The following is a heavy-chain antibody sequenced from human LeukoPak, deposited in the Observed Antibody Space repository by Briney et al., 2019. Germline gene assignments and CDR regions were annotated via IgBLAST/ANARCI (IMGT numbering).Heavy chain of an antibody. CDR2: ISWNSDTI. V-gene: IGHV3-9*01. CDR1: GFTFDEYA. CDR3: AKALTDRGAGWYYFDF. J-gene: IGHJ4*02. D-gene: IGHD6-19*01. Sequence: GGSLKLSCAASGFTFDEYAMHWVRHAPGKGLEWVSGISWNSDTIGYADSVKGRFTISRDNAKNSLYLQMNSLRAEDTALYYCAKALTDRGAGWYYFDFWGQGTLVTVSS.